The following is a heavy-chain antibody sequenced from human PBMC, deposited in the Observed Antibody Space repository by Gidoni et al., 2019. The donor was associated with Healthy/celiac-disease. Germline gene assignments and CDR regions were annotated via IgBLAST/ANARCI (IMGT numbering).Heavy chain of an antibody. V-gene: IGHV3-9*01. J-gene: IGHJ4*02. Sequence: EVQLVESGGGLVQPGRSLRLSCAASGFTLDDYAMHWVRQAPGKGLEWVSGISWNSGSIGYADSVKGRFTISRDNAKNSLYLQMNSLRAEDTALYYCAKDRSAYSSGFYFDYWGQGTLVTVSS. CDR1: GFTLDDYA. CDR2: ISWNSGSI. D-gene: IGHD6-19*01. CDR3: AKDRSAYSSGFYFDY.